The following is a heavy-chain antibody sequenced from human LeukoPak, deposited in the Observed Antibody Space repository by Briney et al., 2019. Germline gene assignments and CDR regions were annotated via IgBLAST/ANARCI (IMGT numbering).Heavy chain of an antibody. CDR2: IYYSGST. D-gene: IGHD5-18*01. V-gene: IGHV4-39*07. Sequence: PSGTLSLTCTVSGGSINSKDHFWGWVRQPPGKGLEWIATIYYSGSTYHNPSLKSRVDISMDKSKNQLSLKLNFVTAADTAVYYCARDRGGYTYSHDYWGQGTLVTVSS. CDR3: ARDRGGYTYSHDY. CDR1: GGSINSKDHF. J-gene: IGHJ4*02.